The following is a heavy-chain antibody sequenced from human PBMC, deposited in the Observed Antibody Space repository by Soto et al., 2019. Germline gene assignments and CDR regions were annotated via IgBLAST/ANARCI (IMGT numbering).Heavy chain of an antibody. CDR2: IKPDGFEK. J-gene: IGHJ4*02. D-gene: IGHD6-19*01. Sequence: GGSLRLSCAASGFSFTNFWMSWVRQAPGKGLEWVANIKPDGFEKDYVDSVKGRFTISRDNAKSSLNLQMNSLRAEDTAIYYCTRATDFYNGGWYSDYFDYWGQGALVTVSS. CDR3: TRATDFYNGGWYSDYFDY. CDR1: GFSFTNFW. V-gene: IGHV3-7*01.